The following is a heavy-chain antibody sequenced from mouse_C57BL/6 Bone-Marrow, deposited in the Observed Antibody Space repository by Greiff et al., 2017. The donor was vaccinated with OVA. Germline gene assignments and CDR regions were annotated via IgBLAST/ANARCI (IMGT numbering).Heavy chain of an antibody. CDR2: ISYSGST. V-gene: IGHV3-1*01. D-gene: IGHD2-3*01. CDR3: ARGIYDGYYWFAY. J-gene: IGHJ3*01. Sequence: DVKLQESGPGMVKPSQSLSLTCTVTGYSITSGYDWHWIRHFPGNKLEWMGYISYSGSTNYNPSLKSRISITHDTSKNHFFLKLNSVTTEDTATYYSARGIYDGYYWFAYWGQGTLVTVSA. CDR1: GYSITSGYD.